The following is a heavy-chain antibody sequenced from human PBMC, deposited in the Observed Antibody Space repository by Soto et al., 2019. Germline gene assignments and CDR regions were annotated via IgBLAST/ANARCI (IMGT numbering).Heavy chain of an antibody. CDR2: IIPIFGTA. Sequence: SVKVSCKASGGTFSSYAISWVRQAPGQGLEWMGGIIPIFGTANYAQKFQGRVTITADKSTSTAYMELSSLRSEDTAVYYCARDLVCGTNGVCSSFDYWGQGTLVTVSS. CDR1: GGTFSSYA. J-gene: IGHJ4*02. CDR3: ARDLVCGTNGVCSSFDY. D-gene: IGHD2-8*01. V-gene: IGHV1-69*06.